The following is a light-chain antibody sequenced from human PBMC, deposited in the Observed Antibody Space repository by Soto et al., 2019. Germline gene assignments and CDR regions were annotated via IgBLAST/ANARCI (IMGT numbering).Light chain of an antibody. Sequence: EIVLTQSPGTLSLSPGERVTLSCRASQSISSTFLAWYQHKPGQAPRVIIYGASRRATGIPDRFSGSGSGTDFTLTISRLEPDEFAPYSCQQYSSPWTFGQGTKVE. V-gene: IGKV3-20*01. CDR3: QQYSSPWT. J-gene: IGKJ1*01. CDR1: QSISSTF. CDR2: GAS.